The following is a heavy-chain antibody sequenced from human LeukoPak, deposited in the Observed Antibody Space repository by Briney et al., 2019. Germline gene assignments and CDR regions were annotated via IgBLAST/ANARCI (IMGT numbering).Heavy chain of an antibody. V-gene: IGHV4-59*01. CDR1: VGSISSYY. Sequence: SETLSLACTVSVGSISSYYWSWIRQPPGKGLEWIGYIYYSGSTNYNPSLKSRVTISVDTSKNQFSLKLSSVTAADTAVYYCAREREYSSSIDPWGQGTLVTVSS. J-gene: IGHJ5*02. CDR3: AREREYSSSIDP. D-gene: IGHD6-13*01. CDR2: IYYSGST.